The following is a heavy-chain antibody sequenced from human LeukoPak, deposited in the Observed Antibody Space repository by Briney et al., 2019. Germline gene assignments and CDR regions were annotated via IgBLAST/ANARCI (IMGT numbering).Heavy chain of an antibody. V-gene: IGHV4-59*01. CDR1: GGSISTYY. D-gene: IGHD1-26*01. J-gene: IGHJ5*02. CDR2: IYYTGST. Sequence: SGTLSLTCAVSGGSISTYYWSWIRQPPGKGLEWIGYIYYTGSTSYNPSLKSRVTMSLDASKNQFSLELNSVTPADTAVYYCARGGNYWPQWWFDPWGRGTLVSVSS. CDR3: ARGGNYWPQWWFDP.